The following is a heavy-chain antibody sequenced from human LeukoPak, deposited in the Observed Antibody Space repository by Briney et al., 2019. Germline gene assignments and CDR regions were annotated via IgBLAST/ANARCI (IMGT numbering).Heavy chain of an antibody. Sequence: GGSLRLSCAASGFTFSSYAMNWVRQAPGKGLEWVSAISGSGGSPYYADSVKGRFTISRDNSKNTLYLQMNSLRAEDTAVYYCAKDPRIVGATNPAPRWGQGTLVTVSS. CDR2: ISGSGGSP. CDR3: AKDPRIVGATNPAPR. CDR1: GFTFSSYA. J-gene: IGHJ4*02. D-gene: IGHD1-26*01. V-gene: IGHV3-23*01.